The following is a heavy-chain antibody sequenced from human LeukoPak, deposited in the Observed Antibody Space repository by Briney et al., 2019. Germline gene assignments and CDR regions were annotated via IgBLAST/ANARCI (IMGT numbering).Heavy chain of an antibody. J-gene: IGHJ6*02. V-gene: IGHV1-69*04. CDR1: GGTFSNYA. D-gene: IGHD4/OR15-4a*01. CDR3: ARGEGAIHYYYGMDV. CDR2: IIPILEIT. Sequence: APVKVSCKASGGTFSNYAISWVRQAPGQGLEWMGRIIPILEITNYAQMFQGRVTITADKSTSTAYMELSSLRSQDTAVYFCARGEGAIHYYYGMDVWGQGTTVTVSS.